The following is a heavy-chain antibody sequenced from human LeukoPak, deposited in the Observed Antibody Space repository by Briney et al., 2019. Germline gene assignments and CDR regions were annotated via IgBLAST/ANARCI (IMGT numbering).Heavy chain of an antibody. CDR2: INPSGGST. Sequence: ASVPVSCKASGYTFTSYYMHWVRQAPGQGLEWMGKINPSGGSTSYAQKFQGRVNMTRDTSTSTVYMGLSNLRSEDTAVYYCAREGSMVRGATVGSWFDPWGQGTLVTVSS. CDR1: GYTFTSYY. V-gene: IGHV1-46*01. CDR3: AREGSMVRGATVGSWFDP. J-gene: IGHJ5*02. D-gene: IGHD3-10*01.